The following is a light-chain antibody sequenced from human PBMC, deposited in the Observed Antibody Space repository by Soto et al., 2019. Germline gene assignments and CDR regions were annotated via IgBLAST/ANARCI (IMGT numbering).Light chain of an antibody. CDR3: QAWYTNSAG. J-gene: IGLJ1*01. Sequence: ELTQPPSVSVSPGQTASITCSGYKLGDKFACWYQQNPGQSPVLVIYEDYKRPSGIPERFSCSNSGNTATLTISDTQAMDEADYHCQAWYTNSAGFATGPKETV. V-gene: IGLV3-1*01. CDR1: KLGDKF. CDR2: EDY.